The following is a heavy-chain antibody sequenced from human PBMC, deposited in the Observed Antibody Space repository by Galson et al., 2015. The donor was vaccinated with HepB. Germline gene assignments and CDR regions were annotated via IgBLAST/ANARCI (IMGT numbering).Heavy chain of an antibody. CDR1: GFTFSNSW. CDR3: AREDHSSFDY. D-gene: IGHD1-26*01. CDR2: VYSDASTT. Sequence: SLRLSCAASGFTFSNSWMHWVRQAPGKGLVWVSRVYSDASTTNYADSVKGRFTISRDNTKNALYLQMNSLRAEDTAVYYCAREDHSSFDYWGQGTLVTVSS. J-gene: IGHJ4*02. V-gene: IGHV3-74*01.